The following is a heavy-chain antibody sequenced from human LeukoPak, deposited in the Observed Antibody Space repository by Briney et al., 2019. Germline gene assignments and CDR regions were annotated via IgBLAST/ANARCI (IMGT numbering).Heavy chain of an antibody. V-gene: IGHV3-73*01. D-gene: IGHD6-13*01. Sequence: PGGSLKLSCAASGLTFSGSAMHWVRQASGKGLEWVGRIRSKANSYATAYAASVKGRFTISRDDSKNTAYLQMNSLKTEDTAVYYCTRRQGIAAAGTGDAFDIWGQGTMVTVSS. CDR1: GLTFSGSA. CDR2: IRSKANSYAT. CDR3: TRRQGIAAAGTGDAFDI. J-gene: IGHJ3*02.